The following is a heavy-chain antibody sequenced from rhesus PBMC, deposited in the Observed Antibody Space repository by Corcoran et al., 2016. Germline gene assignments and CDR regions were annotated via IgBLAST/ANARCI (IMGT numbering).Heavy chain of an antibody. CDR2: ITYSGST. D-gene: IGHD6-25*01. CDR1: GGSISSGYYY. Sequence: QVQLQESGPGLVKPSETLSLTCAVSGGSISSGYYYWSWIRQPPGKGLEWIGYITYSGSTSYNPSLTSGVTISRDTSKNQFSLKLSSVTAADTAVYYCARDSGSSDYWGQGVLVTVSS. CDR3: ARDSGSSDY. J-gene: IGHJ4*01. V-gene: IGHV4-122*02.